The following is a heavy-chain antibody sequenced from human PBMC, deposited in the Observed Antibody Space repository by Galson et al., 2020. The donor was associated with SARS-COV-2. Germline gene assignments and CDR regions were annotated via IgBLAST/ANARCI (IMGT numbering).Heavy chain of an antibody. D-gene: IGHD3-10*01. CDR2: INPSGGST. CDR3: ARDYYGSGSYYMPSD. V-gene: IGHV1-46*01. Sequence: ASVKVSCKASGYTFTSYYMHWVRQAPGQGLEWMGIINPSGGSTSYAQKFQGRVTMTRDTSTSTVYMELSSLRSEDTAVYYCARDYYGSGSYYMPSDWGQGTLVTVSS. CDR1: GYTFTSYY. J-gene: IGHJ4*02.